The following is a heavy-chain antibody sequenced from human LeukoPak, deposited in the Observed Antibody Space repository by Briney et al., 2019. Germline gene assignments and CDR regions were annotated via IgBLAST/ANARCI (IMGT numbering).Heavy chain of an antibody. J-gene: IGHJ4*02. CDR3: ARERAAAGSGAIDY. V-gene: IGHV4-59*01. CDR2: IYYSGST. Sequence: SETLSLTCTVSGGSISSYYWSWIRQPPGKGLEWIGYIYYSGSTNYDPSLKSRVTISVDTSKNQFSLKLSSITAADTAVYFCARERAAAGSGAIDYWGQGTLVTVSS. D-gene: IGHD6-13*01. CDR1: GGSISSYY.